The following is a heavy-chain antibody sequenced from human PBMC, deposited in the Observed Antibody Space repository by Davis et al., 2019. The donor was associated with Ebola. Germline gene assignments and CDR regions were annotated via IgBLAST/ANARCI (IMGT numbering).Heavy chain of an antibody. V-gene: IGHV3-64D*08. D-gene: IGHD2-15*01. CDR2: ISSSGGSTT. J-gene: IGHJ3*02. CDR3: VRRVTTSGRATHDAFAI. Sequence: GESLMIPCVASGFIFGHYAMHWVRQAPGKGLEYVATISSSGGSTTFYADSVKGRFTISRDTAKNTLYLELRSLRVEDTGIYFCVRRVTTSGRATHDAFAIWGQGTKVSVSS. CDR1: GFIFGHYA.